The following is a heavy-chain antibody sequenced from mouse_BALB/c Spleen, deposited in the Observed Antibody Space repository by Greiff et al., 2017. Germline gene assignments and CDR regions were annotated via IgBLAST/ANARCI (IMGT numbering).Heavy chain of an antibody. V-gene: IGHV5-17*02. CDR1: GFTFSSFG. D-gene: IGHD6-1*01. Sequence: EVNLVESGGGLVQPGGSRKLSCAASGFTFSSFGMHWVRQAPEKGLEWVAYISSGSSTIYYADTVKGRFTISRDNPKNTLFLQMTSLRSEDTAMYYCARDNYDAMDYWGQGTSVTVSS. CDR2: ISSGSSTI. CDR3: ARDNYDAMDY. J-gene: IGHJ4*01.